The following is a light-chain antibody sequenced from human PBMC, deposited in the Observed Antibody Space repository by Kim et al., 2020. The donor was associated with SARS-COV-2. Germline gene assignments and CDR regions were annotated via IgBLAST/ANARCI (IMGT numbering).Light chain of an antibody. CDR3: QQRSRWPRT. Sequence: LSPGARATPSCRSSQSVSGDFVWYRQRPGQAPRLLIYDASTSATGIPARFSGSGSGTDFALTISSLKSEDFAVYYCQQRSRWPRTIGGGTKVDI. J-gene: IGKJ4*01. CDR2: DAS. CDR1: QSVSGD. V-gene: IGKV3-11*01.